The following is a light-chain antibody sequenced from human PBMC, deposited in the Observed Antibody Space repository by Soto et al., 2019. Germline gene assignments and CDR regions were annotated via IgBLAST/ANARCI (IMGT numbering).Light chain of an antibody. Sequence: QSVLTQPPSVSGSPVRAVTISCTGTSSDVGSYNRVSWYQQPPGTAPKLMIYDVSNRPSGVPDRFSGSKSGNAASLTITGLQAEDEADYYCSSYTSSSTYVFGTGTKVTVL. V-gene: IGLV2-18*02. CDR2: DVS. CDR1: SSDVGSYNR. J-gene: IGLJ1*01. CDR3: SSYTSSSTYV.